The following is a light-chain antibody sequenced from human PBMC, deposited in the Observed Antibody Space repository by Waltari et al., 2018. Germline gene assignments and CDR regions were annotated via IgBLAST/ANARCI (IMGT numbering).Light chain of an antibody. CDR2: EVS. Sequence: QSALTQPPSASGSPGQSVTISCTGTSRDVGGYEYVSWYQQHPGKAPKLMIYEVSKRPSGVPDRFSGSKSGNTASLTVSGLQAEDEADYYCNSYAGSNNWVFGGGTKLTVL. CDR1: SRDVGGYEY. J-gene: IGLJ3*02. CDR3: NSYAGSNNWV. V-gene: IGLV2-8*01.